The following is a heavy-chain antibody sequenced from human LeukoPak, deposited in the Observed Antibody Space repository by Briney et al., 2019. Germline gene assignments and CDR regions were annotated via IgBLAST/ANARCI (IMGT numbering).Heavy chain of an antibody. CDR2: LGVNGISA. CDR3: VKGQEVVYTPTFDF. V-gene: IGHV3-64D*09. J-gene: IGHJ4*02. CDR1: GFTFSTSA. D-gene: IGHD2-8*02. Sequence: GGSLRLSCLASGFTFSTSAMHWVRQAPGKGLEYVSSLGVNGISAYYADSVRGRFSISRENSKGTLFLQMSSLRAEDTAVYYCVKGQEVVYTPTFDFWGQGTLVTVSS.